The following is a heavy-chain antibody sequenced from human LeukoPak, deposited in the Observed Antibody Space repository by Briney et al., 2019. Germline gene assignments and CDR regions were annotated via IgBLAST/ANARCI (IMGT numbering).Heavy chain of an antibody. CDR1: GFTFSSYA. D-gene: IGHD2-8*01. J-gene: IGHJ4*02. Sequence: TGGSLRLSCAASGFTFSSYAMSWVRQAPGKGLEWVSAISGSGGTTYYADSVKGRFTISGDNSKNTLYLQMNSLRAEDTAVYYCAKGYCTNGVCYFDYWGQGTLVTVSS. CDR2: ISGSGGTT. V-gene: IGHV3-23*01. CDR3: AKGYCTNGVCYFDY.